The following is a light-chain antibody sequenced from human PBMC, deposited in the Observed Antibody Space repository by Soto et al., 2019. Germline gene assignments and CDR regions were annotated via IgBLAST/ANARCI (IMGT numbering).Light chain of an antibody. CDR2: AAS. CDR1: QDISNY. Sequence: AVLLTQSPSSFSASTGDRATITCRASQDISNYLAWYQQVPGKAPKLMLYAASILHTGVPSRFSGSGSGTDLTLTIDGLLSEDFATYFCQLYYTYPWTFGQGTTVE. V-gene: IGKV1-8*01. J-gene: IGKJ1*01. CDR3: QLYYTYPWT.